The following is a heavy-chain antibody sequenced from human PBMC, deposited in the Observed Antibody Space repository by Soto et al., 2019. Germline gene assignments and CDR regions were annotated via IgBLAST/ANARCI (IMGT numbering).Heavy chain of an antibody. CDR3: AKDPTSYDSSAQFDS. CDR2: ISGGGGST. D-gene: IGHD3-22*01. V-gene: IGHV3-23*01. J-gene: IGHJ4*02. Sequence: PGGSLRLSCAASGFSFSIYAMNWVRQAPGKGLEWVSGISGGGGSTYHADSVKGRFTISRDNSKNTLYLQMNSLRAEDTAVYYCAKDPTSYDSSAQFDSWGQGALVTVS. CDR1: GFSFSIYA.